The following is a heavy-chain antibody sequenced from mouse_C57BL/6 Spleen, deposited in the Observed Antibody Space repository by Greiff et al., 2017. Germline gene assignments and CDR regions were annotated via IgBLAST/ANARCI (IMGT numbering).Heavy chain of an antibody. D-gene: IGHD1-1*01. Sequence: VQLQQSGAELVMPGASVKLSCKASGYTFTSYWMHWVKQRPGQGLEWIGEIDPSDSYTNYNQKFKGKSTLTVDKSSSTAYMQLSSLTSEDSAVYYCARDSYYYGSRGAMDYWGQGTSVTVSS. CDR2: IDPSDSYT. J-gene: IGHJ4*01. V-gene: IGHV1-69*01. CDR1: GYTFTSYW. CDR3: ARDSYYYGSRGAMDY.